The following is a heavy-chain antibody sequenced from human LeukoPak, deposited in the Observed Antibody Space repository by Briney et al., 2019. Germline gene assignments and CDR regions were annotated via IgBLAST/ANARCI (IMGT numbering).Heavy chain of an antibody. CDR1: GFTFSSYA. V-gene: IGHV3-23*01. CDR3: ARVASGSYGSSFDY. D-gene: IGHD1-26*01. Sequence: GGSLRLSCAASGFTFSSYAMSWVRQAPGKGLEWVSAISGSGGSTYYADSLKGRFTISRDNSKNTLYLQMNSLRAEDTAVYYCARVASGSYGSSFDYWGQGTLVTVSS. CDR2: ISGSGGST. J-gene: IGHJ4*02.